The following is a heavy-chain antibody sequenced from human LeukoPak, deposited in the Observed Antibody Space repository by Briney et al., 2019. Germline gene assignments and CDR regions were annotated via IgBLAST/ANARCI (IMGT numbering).Heavy chain of an antibody. CDR2: IYYSGST. D-gene: IGHD4-17*01. CDR3: ARGSGDFLP. CDR1: GGSISSYY. J-gene: IGHJ5*02. Sequence: SETLSLTCTVSGGSISSYYWSWIRHPPGKGLEWIGYIYYSGSTNYNPSLKSRVTISVDTSKNQFSLKLSSVTAADKAVYYCARGSGDFLPWGQGTLVTVSS. V-gene: IGHV4-59*08.